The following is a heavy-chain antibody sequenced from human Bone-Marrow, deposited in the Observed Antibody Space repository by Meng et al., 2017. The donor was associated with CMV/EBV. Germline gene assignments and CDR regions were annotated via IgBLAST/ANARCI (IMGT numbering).Heavy chain of an antibody. CDR3: ARGSVRYCSSTSCPPPLYPFDY. V-gene: IGHV3-74*01. CDR2: INSDGSST. J-gene: IGHJ4*02. Sequence: GESLKISCAASGFTFSSYWMHWVRQAPGKGLVWVSRINSDGSSTSYADSVKGRFSISRDNAKNSLYLQMNSLRVEDTAVYYCARGSVRYCSSTSCPPPLYPFDYWGQGTLVTVSS. CDR1: GFTFSSYW. D-gene: IGHD2-2*01.